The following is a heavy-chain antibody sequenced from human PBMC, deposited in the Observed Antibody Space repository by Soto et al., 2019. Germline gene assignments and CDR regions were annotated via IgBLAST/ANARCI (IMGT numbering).Heavy chain of an antibody. V-gene: IGHV3-30-3*01. D-gene: IGHD6-13*01. J-gene: IGHJ4*02. CDR3: ARSSSWEGEWPFDY. CDR2: ISYDGSNK. CDR1: GLTLSGYA. Sequence: SGGPLRLCCGSSGLTLSGYAMHLVRQAPGKGLEWGAGISYDGSNKYYAGSVKGRFTISRDNSKNTLYLQMNSLRAEDTAVYYCARSSSWEGEWPFDYWGQGNLVTVSS.